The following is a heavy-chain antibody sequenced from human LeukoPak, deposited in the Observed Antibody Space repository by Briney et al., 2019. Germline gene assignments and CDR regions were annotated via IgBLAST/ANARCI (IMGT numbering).Heavy chain of an antibody. D-gene: IGHD3-22*01. CDR1: GGSISSYY. CDR2: IYTSGST. J-gene: IGHJ6*02. Sequence: SETLSLTCTVSGGSISSYYWSWIRQPAGKGLEWIGRIYTSGSTNYNPSLKSRVTMSVDTSKNQFSLKLSSVTAADTAVYYCARDYYDSSGYYPVGMDVWGQGTTVTVSS. V-gene: IGHV4-4*07. CDR3: ARDYYDSSGYYPVGMDV.